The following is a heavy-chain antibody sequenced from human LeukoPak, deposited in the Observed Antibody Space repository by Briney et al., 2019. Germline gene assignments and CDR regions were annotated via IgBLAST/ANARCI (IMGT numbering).Heavy chain of an antibody. Sequence: PGGSLRLSCSASGFTFSSYAMHWVRQAPGKGLEYVSAISSHGGSTYYADSVKGRFTISRDNPKNTLYLQMSSLRAEDTAVYYCVKDEAPYYYDSSGYYFGDWGQGTLVTVSS. CDR1: GFTFSSYA. CDR2: ISSHGGST. D-gene: IGHD3-22*01. J-gene: IGHJ4*02. V-gene: IGHV3-64D*09. CDR3: VKDEAPYYYDSSGYYFGD.